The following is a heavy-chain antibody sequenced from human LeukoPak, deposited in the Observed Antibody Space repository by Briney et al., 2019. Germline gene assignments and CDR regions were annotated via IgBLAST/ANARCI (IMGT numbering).Heavy chain of an antibody. V-gene: IGHV1-8*03. CDR3: AREDDYGDPIDY. CDR2: MNPNSGNT. Sequence: ASVKVSCKASGYTFTSYDINWVRQATGQGLEWMGWMNPNSGNTGYAQKFQGRVTITRNTSISTAYMELSSLRSEDTAVYYCAREDDYGDPIDYWGQGTLVTVSS. CDR1: GYTFTSYD. J-gene: IGHJ4*02. D-gene: IGHD4-17*01.